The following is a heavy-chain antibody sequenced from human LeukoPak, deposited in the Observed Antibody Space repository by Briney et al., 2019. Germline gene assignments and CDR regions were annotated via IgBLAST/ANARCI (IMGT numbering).Heavy chain of an antibody. CDR1: GGSISSRSYY. D-gene: IGHD2-2*01. Sequence: PSGTLSLTCTVSGGSISSRSYYWVWIRQPPGKGLEWIGSIYYRGSTYYNPSLKSRVTISVDTPKNQFSLKLSSVTAADTAVYYCAREDIIVVPAAMTGDYYYYYGMDVWGQGTTVTVSS. CDR2: IYYRGST. J-gene: IGHJ6*02. V-gene: IGHV4-39*02. CDR3: AREDIIVVPAAMTGDYYYYYGMDV.